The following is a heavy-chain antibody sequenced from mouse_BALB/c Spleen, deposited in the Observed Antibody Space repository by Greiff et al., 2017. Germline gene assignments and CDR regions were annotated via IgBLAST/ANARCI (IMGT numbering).Heavy chain of an antibody. CDR2: IWSGGST. CDR3: VSSYYAMDY. D-gene: IGHD1-1*01. CDR1: GFSLTSYG. V-gene: IGHV2-2*02. Sequence: QVPLKQSGPGLVQPSQSLSITCTVSGFSLTSYGVHWVRQSPGKGLEWLGVIWSGGSTDYNAAFISRLSISKDNSKSQVFFKMNSLQANDTAIYYCVSSYYAMDYWGQGTSVTVAS. J-gene: IGHJ4*01.